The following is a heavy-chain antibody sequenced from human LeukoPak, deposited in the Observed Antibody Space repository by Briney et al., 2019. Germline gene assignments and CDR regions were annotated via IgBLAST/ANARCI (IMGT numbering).Heavy chain of an antibody. Sequence: SETLSLTCTVSGGSISSSGYDCGWIRQPPGKGLEWIGAIHYSGSTTYNPSLKSRVTISVDTSENHFSLKLSSVTAADSAVYYCARYSSSSGWFDPWGQGTLVTVSS. V-gene: IGHV4-39*02. CDR2: IHYSGST. J-gene: IGHJ5*02. CDR1: GGSISSSGYD. D-gene: IGHD6-6*01. CDR3: ARYSSSSGWFDP.